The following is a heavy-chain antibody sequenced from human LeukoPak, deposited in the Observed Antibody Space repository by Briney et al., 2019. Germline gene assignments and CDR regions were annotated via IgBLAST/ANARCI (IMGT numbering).Heavy chain of an antibody. D-gene: IGHD3-22*01. CDR2: IRDSGSSA. J-gene: IGHJ4*02. V-gene: IGHV3-23*01. CDR1: GFAFSSYA. CDR3: ARVGLYYYDSSGHFDY. Sequence: GGSLRLSCAASGFAFSSYAMSWVRQAPGKGLEWVSAIRDSGSSAHYADSVKGRFTTSRDNSKNSLYLQMNSLRAEDTAVYYCARVGLYYYDSSGHFDYWGQGTLVTVSS.